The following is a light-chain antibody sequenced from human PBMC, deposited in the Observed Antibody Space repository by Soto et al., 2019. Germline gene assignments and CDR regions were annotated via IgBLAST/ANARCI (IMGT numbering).Light chain of an antibody. CDR2: GAS. CDR3: QQYNNWPPLT. V-gene: IGKV3-15*01. CDR1: QSVSSN. J-gene: IGKJ5*01. Sequence: EIVMTQSPATLSVSPGERATLSCRASQSVSSNLARYQQKPGQAPRLLIYGASTRATGIPARFSGSGSGTEFTLTISSLQSEDFAVYYCQQYNNWPPLTFGQGTRLEIK.